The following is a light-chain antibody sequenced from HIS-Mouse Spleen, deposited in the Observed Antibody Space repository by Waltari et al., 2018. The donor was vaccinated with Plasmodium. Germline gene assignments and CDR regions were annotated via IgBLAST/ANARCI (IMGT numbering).Light chain of an antibody. CDR3: QQYDNLPPLFT. CDR1: QDISNY. CDR2: DAS. Sequence: DIQMTQSTSSLSASVGDRVTITCQASQDISNYLNGYQQKPGKAPKLLIYDASNLETGVPSRFSGSGSGTDFTFTISSLQPEDIATYYCQQYDNLPPLFTFGPGTKVDIK. V-gene: IGKV1-33*01. J-gene: IGKJ3*01.